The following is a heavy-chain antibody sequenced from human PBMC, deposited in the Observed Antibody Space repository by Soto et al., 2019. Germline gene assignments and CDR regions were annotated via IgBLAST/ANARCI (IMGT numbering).Heavy chain of an antibody. CDR2: IIPLYGTV. V-gene: IGHV1-69*06. CDR1: GGTFNSYG. Sequence: QDHLAQSGAEVKKPGSSVTVSCKASGGTFNSYGISWVRQAPGQGLDWMGVIIPLYGTVNYEQKSQGRVSITAANSTSTAYMDLRSLRSDDTAVYYCARLRVIRGVIPSHCGLWGQGTLVYVSA. CDR3: ARLRVIRGVIPSHCGL. J-gene: IGHJ4*02. D-gene: IGHD3-10*01.